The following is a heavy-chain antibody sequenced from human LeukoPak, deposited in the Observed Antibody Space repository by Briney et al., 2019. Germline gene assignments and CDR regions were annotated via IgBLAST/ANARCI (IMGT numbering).Heavy chain of an antibody. CDR2: IGTAGDT. CDR3: ARATVTWYFDL. Sequence: GGSLRLSCAASGFTFSSYGMHWVRQATGKGLEWVSAIGTAGDTYYPGSVKGRFTVSRENAKNSLYLQMNSLRAGDTAVYYCARATVTWYFDLWGRGTLVTVSS. V-gene: IGHV3-13*04. CDR1: GFTFSSYG. J-gene: IGHJ2*01. D-gene: IGHD4-17*01.